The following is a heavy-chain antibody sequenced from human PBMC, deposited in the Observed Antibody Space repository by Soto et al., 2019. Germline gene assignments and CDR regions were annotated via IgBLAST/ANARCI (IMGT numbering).Heavy chain of an antibody. D-gene: IGHD3-10*01. J-gene: IGHJ4*02. V-gene: IGHV1-18*01. CDR3: ARAPMGLTEYYFDY. CDR2: ISAYNGNT. Sequence: GASVKVSCKASGYTFTSYGISWVRQAPGQGLEWMGWISAYNGNTNYAQRLQGRATITTDTSTSTAYMELSSLRSEDTAVYYCARAPMGLTEYYFDYWGQGTLVTVSS. CDR1: GYTFTSYG.